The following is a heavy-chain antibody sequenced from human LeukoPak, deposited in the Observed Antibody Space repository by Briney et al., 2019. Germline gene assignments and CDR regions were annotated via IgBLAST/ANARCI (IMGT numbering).Heavy chain of an antibody. Sequence: GASVKVSCKASGYTFTSYYMHWVRQAPGQGLEWMGIINPSGGSTSHAQKFQGRVTMTRDTSTSTVYMELSSLRSEDTAVYYCARDQVTMVRGVPNGMDVWGQGTTVTVSS. CDR3: ARDQVTMVRGVPNGMDV. D-gene: IGHD3-10*01. CDR1: GYTFTSYY. J-gene: IGHJ6*02. CDR2: INPSGGST. V-gene: IGHV1-46*01.